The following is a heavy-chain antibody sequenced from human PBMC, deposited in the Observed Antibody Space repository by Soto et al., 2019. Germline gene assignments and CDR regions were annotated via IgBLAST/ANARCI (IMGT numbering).Heavy chain of an antibody. CDR3: ARTVVVVAATHFGFDY. CDR1: GGTFSSYA. CDR2: IIPIFGTA. V-gene: IGHV1-69*12. Sequence: QVQLVQSGAEVKKPGSSVKVSCKASGGTFSSYAISWVRQAPGQGLEWMGGIIPIFGTANYAQKFQGRVTITGDESTSKAYMELSSLRSEDTAVYYCARTVVVVAATHFGFDYWGQGTLVTVSS. J-gene: IGHJ4*02. D-gene: IGHD2-15*01.